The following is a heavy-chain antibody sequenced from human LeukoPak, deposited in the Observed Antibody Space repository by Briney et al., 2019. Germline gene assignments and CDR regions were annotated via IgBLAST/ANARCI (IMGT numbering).Heavy chain of an antibody. Sequence: PWGSLRLSCAASGFTFSSYWMHWVRQAPGKGLVWVSRINRDGSSTTYADSVKGRVTISRDNTKNTVYLQMNSLRAEDTAVYYCARGRLWNIDYWGQGTLVTVSS. V-gene: IGHV3-74*01. CDR3: ARGRLWNIDY. J-gene: IGHJ4*02. CDR2: INRDGSST. D-gene: IGHD1/OR15-1a*01. CDR1: GFTFSSYW.